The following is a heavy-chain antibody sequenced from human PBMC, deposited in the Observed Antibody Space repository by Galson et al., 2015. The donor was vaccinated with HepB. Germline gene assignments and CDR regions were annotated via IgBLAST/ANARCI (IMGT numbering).Heavy chain of an antibody. J-gene: IGHJ6*02. Sequence: SLRLSCAASGFTFSSYWMSWVRQAPGKGLEWVANIKQDGSEKYYVDSVKGRFTISRDNAKNSLYLQMNSLRAEDTAVYYCARAELRRYYYYYYGMDVWGQGTTVTVSS. CDR3: ARAELRRYYYYYYGMDV. D-gene: IGHD1-26*01. V-gene: IGHV3-7*03. CDR2: IKQDGSEK. CDR1: GFTFSSYW.